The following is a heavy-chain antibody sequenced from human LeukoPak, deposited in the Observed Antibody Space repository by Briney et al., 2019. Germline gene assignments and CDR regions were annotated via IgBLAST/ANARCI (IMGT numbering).Heavy chain of an antibody. CDR3: ARHVPYCSGTRCYYYYMDV. J-gene: IGHJ6*03. CDR2: IYHNRNT. V-gene: IGHV4-38-2*01. Sequence: KSSETLSLACAVSGYSISSGYYWGWIRQPPGKGLEWIGNIYHNRNTYYSPSLKSRVSISDDSSKNQFSLRLTSVTAADTAVYYCARHVPYCSGTRCYYYYMDVWGKGTTVTVSS. CDR1: GYSISSGYY. D-gene: IGHD2-2*01.